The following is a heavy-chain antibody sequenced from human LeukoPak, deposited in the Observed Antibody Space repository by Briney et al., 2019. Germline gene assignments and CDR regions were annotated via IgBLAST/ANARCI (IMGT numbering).Heavy chain of an antibody. CDR3: ITDDYGYYLGGYI. J-gene: IGHJ1*01. Sequence: KPGGSLRLSCAASGITFRIAWMSWVRHPPGKGLEWVGRIKSKNEGGTTDYAAPVKGRFTISIDDSKNTLFLQMNSLKTEDTAVYYCITDDYGYYLGGYIRGQGTQVTV. CDR2: IKSKNEGGTT. CDR1: GITFRIAW. D-gene: IGHD4-17*01. V-gene: IGHV3-15*01.